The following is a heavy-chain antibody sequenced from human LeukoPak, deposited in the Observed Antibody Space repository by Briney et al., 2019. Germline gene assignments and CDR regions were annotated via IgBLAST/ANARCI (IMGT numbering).Heavy chain of an antibody. D-gene: IGHD3-3*01. V-gene: IGHV1-46*01. Sequence: GASVKVSCKASGYTFTSYYMHWVRQAPGQGLEWMGIINPSSGSTSYAQKFQGRVTMTRDTSTSTVYMELSSLRSEDTAVYYCASGGRVVPALMYYDFWSGALDYWGQGTLVTVSS. CDR2: INPSSGST. J-gene: IGHJ4*02. CDR1: GYTFTSYY. CDR3: ASGGRVVPALMYYDFWSGALDY.